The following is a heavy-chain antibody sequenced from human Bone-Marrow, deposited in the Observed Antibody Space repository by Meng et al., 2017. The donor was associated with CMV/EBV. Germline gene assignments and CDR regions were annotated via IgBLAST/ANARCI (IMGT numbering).Heavy chain of an antibody. D-gene: IGHD3-10*01. CDR3: FPGPAGFDY. CDR2: ISYDGSNK. Sequence: GESLKISCAASGFTFSSYAMHWVRQAPGKGLEWVAVISYDGSNKYYADSVKGRFTISRDNSKNTLYLQMNSLRAEDTAVYYCFPGPAGFDYWGQGTLVTVSS. J-gene: IGHJ4*02. V-gene: IGHV3-30-3*01. CDR1: GFTFSSYA.